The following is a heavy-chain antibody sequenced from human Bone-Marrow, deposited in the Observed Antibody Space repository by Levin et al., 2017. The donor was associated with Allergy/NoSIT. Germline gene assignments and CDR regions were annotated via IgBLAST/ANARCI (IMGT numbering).Heavy chain of an antibody. J-gene: IGHJ4*02. D-gene: IGHD3-16*01. CDR1: GGTFNSYT. V-gene: IGHV1-69*16. Sequence: KISCKASGGTFNSYTVSWVRQAPGQGLEWLGGFIPSLGTGTANYAQKFQGRVTLTADESTTTVYMDLSTLSSDDTAVYYCARGPDTWNYVESVWGQGTLVTVSS. CDR2: FIPSLGTGTA. CDR3: ARGPDTWNYVESV.